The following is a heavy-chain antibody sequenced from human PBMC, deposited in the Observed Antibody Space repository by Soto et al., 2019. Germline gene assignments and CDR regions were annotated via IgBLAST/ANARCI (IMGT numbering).Heavy chain of an antibody. V-gene: IGHV3-30-3*01. CDR2: ISYDGSNK. CDR1: GFTFSSYA. J-gene: IGHJ6*02. CDR3: ARDQGYYDFWSGYYTGPWVGYYYYGMDV. D-gene: IGHD3-3*01. Sequence: HPGGSLRLSCAASGFTFSSYAMHWVRQAPGKGLEWVAVISYDGSNKYYADSVKGRFTISRDNSKNTLYLQMNSLRAEDTAVYYCARDQGYYDFWSGYYTGPWVGYYYYGMDVWGQGTTVTVSS.